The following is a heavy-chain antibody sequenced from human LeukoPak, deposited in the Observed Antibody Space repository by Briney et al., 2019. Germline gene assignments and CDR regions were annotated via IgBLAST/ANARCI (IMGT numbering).Heavy chain of an antibody. J-gene: IGHJ3*02. CDR1: GGSISSYY. CDR3: ARGGAYSYGAFDI. D-gene: IGHD5-18*01. CDR2: IYYSGST. Sequence: KPSETLSLTCTVSGGSISSYYWSWIRQPPGKGLEWIGYIYYSGSTNYNPSLKSRVTLSVDTSKNQFSLKLSSVTAADTAVYYCARGGAYSYGAFDIWGQGTMVTVSS. V-gene: IGHV4-59*01.